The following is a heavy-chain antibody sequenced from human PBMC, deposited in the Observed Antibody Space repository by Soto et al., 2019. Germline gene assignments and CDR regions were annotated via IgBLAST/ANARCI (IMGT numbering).Heavy chain of an antibody. CDR3: AKPKSGSYHLMDY. CDR2: ISYDGSNK. J-gene: IGHJ4*02. V-gene: IGHV3-30*18. CDR1: GFTFSSYG. Sequence: QVQLVESGGGVVQPGRSLRLSCAASGFTFSSYGMHWVRHAPGKGLEWVAVISYDGSNKYYADSVKGRFTISRDNSKNTLYRQMNSLRAEDTAVYYCAKPKSGSYHLMDYGGQGTLVTVSS. D-gene: IGHD1-26*01.